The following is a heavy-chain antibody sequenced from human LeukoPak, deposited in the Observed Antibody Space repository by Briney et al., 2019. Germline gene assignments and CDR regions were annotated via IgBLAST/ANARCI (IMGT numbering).Heavy chain of an antibody. CDR3: TRGGHSSSWYLSYYYYYIDV. D-gene: IGHD6-13*01. J-gene: IGHJ6*03. Sequence: GGSLRLSCTASGFTFGDYAMSWFRQAPGKGLEWVGFIRSKAYGGTTEYAASVKGRFTISRDDSKSIAYLQMNSLKTEDTAVYYCTRGGHSSSWYLSYYYYYIDVWGKGTTVTVSS. V-gene: IGHV3-49*03. CDR1: GFTFGDYA. CDR2: IRSKAYGGTT.